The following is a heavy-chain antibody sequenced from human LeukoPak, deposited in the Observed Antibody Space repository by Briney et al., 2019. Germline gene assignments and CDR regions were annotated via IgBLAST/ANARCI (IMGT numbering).Heavy chain of an antibody. CDR2: IYTSGST. V-gene: IGHV4-4*07. CDR1: GGSLSSYY. Sequence: SETLSLTCTVSGGSLSSYYWSWIRQPAGKGLEWIGRIYTSGSTNYNPSLKSRVTMSVDTSKNQFSLKLSSVTAADTAVYYCARGYYDSSGYYRDAFDIWGQGTMVTVSS. J-gene: IGHJ3*02. CDR3: ARGYYDSSGYYRDAFDI. D-gene: IGHD3-22*01.